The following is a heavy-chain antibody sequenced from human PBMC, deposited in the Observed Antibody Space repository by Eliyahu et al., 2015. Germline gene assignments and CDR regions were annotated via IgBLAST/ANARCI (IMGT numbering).Heavy chain of an antibody. D-gene: IGHD6-19*01. Sequence: QVQLQESGPGLVKPSGTLSLTCAVSGGSISXXHWWSWVRQPPGKGLEWIGEIYHSGSTNYNPSLKSRVTISVDKSKNQFSLKLSSVTAADTAVYYCARAVAVADDYYYYYMDVWGKGTTVTVSS. CDR2: IYHSGST. V-gene: IGHV4-4*02. J-gene: IGHJ6*03. CDR1: GGSISXXHW. CDR3: ARAVAVADDYYYYYMDV.